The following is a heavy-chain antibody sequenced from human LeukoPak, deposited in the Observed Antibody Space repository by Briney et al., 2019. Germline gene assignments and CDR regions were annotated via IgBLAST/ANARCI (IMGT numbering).Heavy chain of an antibody. D-gene: IGHD3-10*01. J-gene: IGHJ6*03. CDR2: ISGSGGST. V-gene: IGHV3-23*01. Sequence: GGSLRLTCAASGFTFSSYAMGWVRPAPGKGLEWVSAISGSGGSTYYADSVKGRFTISRDNSKNTLYLQMNSLRAEDTAVYYCARGPDTLLWFGESYYMDVWGKGTTVTVSS. CDR1: GFTFSSYA. CDR3: ARGPDTLLWFGESYYMDV.